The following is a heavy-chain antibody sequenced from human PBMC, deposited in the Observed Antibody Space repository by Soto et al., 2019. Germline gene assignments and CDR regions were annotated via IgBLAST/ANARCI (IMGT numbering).Heavy chain of an antibody. D-gene: IGHD6-6*01. V-gene: IGHV5-10-1*01. CDR2: IDPSDSYT. CDR3: ARGGAARPRGGYGMDV. J-gene: IGHJ6*02. Sequence: GESLKISCKGSGYSFTSYWISWVRQMPGKGLEWMGRIDPSDSYTSYSPSFQGHVTISADKSISTAYLQWSSLKASDTAMHYCARGGAARPRGGYGMDVWGQGTTVTVSS. CDR1: GYSFTSYW.